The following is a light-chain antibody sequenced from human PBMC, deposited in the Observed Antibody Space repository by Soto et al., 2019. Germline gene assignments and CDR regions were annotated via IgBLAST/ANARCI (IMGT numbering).Light chain of an antibody. CDR1: QSVSSSY. J-gene: IGKJ1*01. CDR2: RAS. Sequence: EIVLTQSTGTLSLSPGERATLSSSSSQSVSSSYLAWYQQRPGQAPRLLIYRASTRATGIPARFRGSGSGTDFTLTISSLQSEDFAVYRCQQYSDWPWTFGQGTKVDIK. V-gene: IGKV3-15*01. CDR3: QQYSDWPWT.